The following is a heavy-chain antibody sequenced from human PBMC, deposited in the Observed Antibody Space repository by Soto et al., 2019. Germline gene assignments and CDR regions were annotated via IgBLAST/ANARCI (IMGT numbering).Heavy chain of an antibody. CDR2: ILSETDGGTI. D-gene: IGHD3-16*02. V-gene: IGHV3-15*01. CDR3: NTYDYSWGTYRYRWAD. J-gene: IGHJ4*02. Sequence: EVHLVESGGGLVKPGGSLRLSCVASGFTFSDSWMSWVRQAPGKGLEWVARILSETDGGTIDYAAPVEDRFTISRDDSKNMLYLQMNSLTTEDTAVYFCNTYDYSWGTYRYRWADWGQGTLVTVSA. CDR1: GFTFSDSW.